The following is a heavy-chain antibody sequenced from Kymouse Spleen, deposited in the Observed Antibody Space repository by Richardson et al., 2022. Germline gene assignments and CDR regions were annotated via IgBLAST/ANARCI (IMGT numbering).Heavy chain of an antibody. CDR1: GGSFSGYY. CDR2: INHSGST. CDR3: ARGEVVRGVISSFDY. Sequence: QVQLQQWGAGLLKPSETLSLTCAVYGGSFSGYYWSWIRQPPGKGLEWIGEINHSGSTNYNPSLKSRVTISVDTSKNQFSLKLSSVTAADTAVYYCARGEVVRGVISSFDYWGQGTLVTVSS. J-gene: IGHJ4*02. V-gene: IGHV4-34*01. D-gene: IGHD3-10*01.